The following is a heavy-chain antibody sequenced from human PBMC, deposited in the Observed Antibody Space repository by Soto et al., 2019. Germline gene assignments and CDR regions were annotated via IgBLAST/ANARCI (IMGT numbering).Heavy chain of an antibody. CDR1: GFTFSSYS. J-gene: IGHJ6*02. CDR3: AREGVQHGSGPYYYYGMDV. CDR2: ISSSSSYI. Sequence: EVQLVESGGGLVNPGGSLRLSCAASGFTFSSYSMNWVRQAPGKGLEWVSSISSSSSYIYYADSVKGRFTISRDNAKNSLYLQMNSLRAEDTAVYYCAREGVQHGSGPYYYYGMDVGGQGTTVTVSS. D-gene: IGHD3-10*01. V-gene: IGHV3-21*01.